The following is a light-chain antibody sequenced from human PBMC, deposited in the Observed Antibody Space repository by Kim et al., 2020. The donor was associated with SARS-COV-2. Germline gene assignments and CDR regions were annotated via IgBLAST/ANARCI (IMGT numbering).Light chain of an antibody. CDR3: QQRSNWPLT. Sequence: EIVLTQSPATLSLSPGERATLSCRASQSVGSFLAWYQQKPGRAPRLLIYDTSNRATGIPARFSGSGSGTDFTLTISSLEPEDFAVYYCQQRSNWPLTFGGGTKVDIK. CDR1: QSVGSF. CDR2: DTS. V-gene: IGKV3-11*01. J-gene: IGKJ4*01.